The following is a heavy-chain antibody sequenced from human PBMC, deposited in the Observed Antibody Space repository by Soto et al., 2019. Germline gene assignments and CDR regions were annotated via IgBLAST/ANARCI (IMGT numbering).Heavy chain of an antibody. D-gene: IGHD4-17*01. V-gene: IGHV4-39*01. CDR1: GGSISSSSYY. J-gene: IGHJ4*02. CDR3: ASRAAYGDYALAY. CDR2: IYYSGST. Sequence: QLQLQESGPGLVKPSETLSLTCTVSGGSISSSSYYWGWIRQPPGKGLEWIGSIYYSGSTYYNPSRKSRVPISVDTSKNPFSLKLSSVTAAGTAVSYCASRAAYGDYALAYWGQGTLVTVSS.